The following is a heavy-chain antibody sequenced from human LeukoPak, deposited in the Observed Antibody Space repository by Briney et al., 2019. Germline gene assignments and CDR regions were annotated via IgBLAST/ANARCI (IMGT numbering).Heavy chain of an antibody. CDR2: IYYSGST. D-gene: IGHD3-22*01. Sequence: SETLSLTCTVSGGSISSSSYYWGWIRQPPGKGLEWIGSIYYSGSTYYNPSLKSRVTISVDTSKNQFSLKLSSVTAADTAVYYCARGVGYYDSSGYGHPLDYWGQGTLVTVSS. CDR3: ARGVGYYDSSGYGHPLDY. CDR1: GGSISSSSYY. J-gene: IGHJ4*02. V-gene: IGHV4-39*07.